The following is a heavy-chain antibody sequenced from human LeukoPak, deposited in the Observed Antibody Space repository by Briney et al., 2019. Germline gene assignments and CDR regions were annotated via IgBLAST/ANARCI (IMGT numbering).Heavy chain of an antibody. CDR3: ARDRVTTTVTTGSFDY. CDR2: INPSGGST. CDR1: GYTFTSYY. J-gene: IGHJ4*02. D-gene: IGHD4-11*01. V-gene: IGHV1-46*01. Sequence: GASVKVSYKASGYTFTSYYMHWVRQAPGQGLEWMGIINPSGGSTSYAQKFQGRVTMTRDMSTSTAYMELSSLRSEDTAVYYCARDRVTTTVTTGSFDYWGQGTLVTVSS.